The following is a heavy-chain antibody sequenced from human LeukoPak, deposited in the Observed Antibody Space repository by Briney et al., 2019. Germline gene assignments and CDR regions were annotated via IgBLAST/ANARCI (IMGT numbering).Heavy chain of an antibody. D-gene: IGHD1-1*01. CDR2: IYYSGST. Sequence: SETLSLTCTVSGGSISSHYWSWIRQPPGKGLEWIGYIYYSGSTNYNPSLKSRVTISVDTSKNQFSLKLSSVTAADTAVYYCARSQRYDSKQVGYWGQGTLVTVSS. CDR3: ARSQRYDSKQVGY. CDR1: GGSISSHY. V-gene: IGHV4-59*11. J-gene: IGHJ4*02.